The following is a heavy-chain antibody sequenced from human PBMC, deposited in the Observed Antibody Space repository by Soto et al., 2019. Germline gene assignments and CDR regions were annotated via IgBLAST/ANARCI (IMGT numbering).Heavy chain of an antibody. Sequence: EVQLVESGGGLVQPGGSLRLSCAASGFTFSNYWMYWVRQAPGKGLVWVSRVNNDGADTDHADCVSGRFTIARDNAENTLYLRMNSLRAEDTAVYYCARGGVQRALDVWGQGSTVTVSS. CDR1: GFTFSNYW. V-gene: IGHV3-74*01. CDR2: VNNDGADT. J-gene: IGHJ6*02. CDR3: ARGGVQRALDV. D-gene: IGHD3-10*01.